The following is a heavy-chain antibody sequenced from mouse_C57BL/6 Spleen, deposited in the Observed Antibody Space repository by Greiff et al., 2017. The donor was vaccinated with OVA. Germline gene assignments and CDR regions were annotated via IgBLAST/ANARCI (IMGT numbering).Heavy chain of an antibody. CDR1: GFTFSSYG. D-gene: IGHD2-12*01. J-gene: IGHJ4*01. CDR2: ISSGGSYT. CDR3: ARHGDSNDVRNAMDY. Sequence: EVQVVESGGDLVKPGGSLKLSCAASGFTFSSYGMSWVRQTPDKRLEWVATISSGGSYTYYPDSVKGRFTISRDNAKNTLYLQMSSLKSEDTAMYYCARHGDSNDVRNAMDYWGQGTSVTVSS. V-gene: IGHV5-6*01.